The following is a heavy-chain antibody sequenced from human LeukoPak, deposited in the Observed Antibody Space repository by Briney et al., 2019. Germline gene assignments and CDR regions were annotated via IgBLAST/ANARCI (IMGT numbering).Heavy chain of an antibody. D-gene: IGHD2-2*02. V-gene: IGHV4-34*01. Sequence: SETLSLTCAVYGGSFSGYYWSWIRQPPGEGLEWIGEINHSGSTNYNPSFKSRVTISVDTSKNQFSLKLSSVTAADTAVYYCARILVVPAAIQDYMDVWGKGTTVTVSS. CDR2: INHSGST. CDR3: ARILVVPAAIQDYMDV. CDR1: GGSFSGYY. J-gene: IGHJ6*03.